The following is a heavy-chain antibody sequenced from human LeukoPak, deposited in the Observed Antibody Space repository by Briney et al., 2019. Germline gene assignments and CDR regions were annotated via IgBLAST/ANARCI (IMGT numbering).Heavy chain of an antibody. J-gene: IGHJ4*02. Sequence: VGSLRDSRVATGFTPSSYWMSWVRPAPGTGLARVAHIKQDGSEKYYVDSVKGGFTLSTDNAQQSLYMQIKSLRERHTPVYYCARGRTKRFYDIRLDYWGQGTLVTVSS. V-gene: IGHV3-7*05. CDR1: GFTPSSYW. CDR2: IKQDGSEK. CDR3: ARGRTKRFYDIRLDY. D-gene: IGHD3-9*01.